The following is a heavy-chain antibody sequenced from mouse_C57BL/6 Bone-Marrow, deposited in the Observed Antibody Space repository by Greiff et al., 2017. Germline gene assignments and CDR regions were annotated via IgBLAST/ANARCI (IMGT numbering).Heavy chain of an antibody. CDR1: DSEVFPIAY. CDR3: ARGGYSKFLRGYFDV. J-gene: IGHJ1*03. V-gene: IGHV15-2*01. Sequence: VQLQQSGSELRSPGSSVKLSCKDFDSEVFPIAYMSWVRQKPGHGFEWIGGILPSIGRTIYGEKFEDKATLDADTLSNTAYLELNSLTSEDSAIYYCARGGYSKFLRGYFDVWGTGTTVTVSS. CDR2: ILPSIGRT. D-gene: IGHD2-5*01.